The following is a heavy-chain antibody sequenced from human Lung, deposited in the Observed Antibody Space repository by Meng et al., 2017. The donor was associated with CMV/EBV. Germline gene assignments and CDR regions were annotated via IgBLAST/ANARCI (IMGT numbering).Heavy chain of an antibody. J-gene: IGHJ6*02. CDR1: GFTFGDYA. CDR2: IRSKAYGGTT. Sequence: GGSLRLXCTASGFTFGDYAMSWVRQAPGKGLEWVGFIRSKAYGGTTEYAASVKGRFTISRDDSKSIAYLQMNSLKTEDTAVYYCTRVNYYYGMDVWGQGNXVXVSS. D-gene: IGHD3-22*01. CDR3: TRVNYYYGMDV. V-gene: IGHV3-49*04.